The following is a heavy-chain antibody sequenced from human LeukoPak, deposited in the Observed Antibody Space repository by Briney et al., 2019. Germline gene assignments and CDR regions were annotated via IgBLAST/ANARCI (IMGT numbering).Heavy chain of an antibody. J-gene: IGHJ4*02. CDR1: GGSISSYY. Sequence: SETLSLTCTVSGGSISSYYWSWIRQPAGKGLEWIGRIYTSGSTNYNPSLKSRVTMSVDTSKNQFSLKLSSVTAADTAVYYSAREDSSGWYREYYFDYWGQGTLVTVSS. D-gene: IGHD6-19*01. V-gene: IGHV4-4*07. CDR3: AREDSSGWYREYYFDY. CDR2: IYTSGST.